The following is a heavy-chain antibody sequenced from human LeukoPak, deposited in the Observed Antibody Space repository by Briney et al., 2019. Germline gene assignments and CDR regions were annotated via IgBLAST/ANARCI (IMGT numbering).Heavy chain of an antibody. D-gene: IGHD3-9*01. V-gene: IGHV3-30*18. CDR1: GLTFSSYG. CDR3: AKPYDILTGSLDY. CDR2: ISYDGSNK. J-gene: IGHJ4*02. Sequence: PGGSLRLSCAASGLTFSSYGMHWVRQAPGKGLEWVAIISYDGSNKYYADSVKGRFTISRDNSKDTLYLQMNSLRAEDTAVYYCAKPYDILTGSLDYWGQGTLVTVSS.